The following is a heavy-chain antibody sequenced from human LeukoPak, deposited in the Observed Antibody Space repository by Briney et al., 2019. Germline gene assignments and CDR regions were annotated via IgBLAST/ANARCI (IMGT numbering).Heavy chain of an antibody. CDR3: ARNRPYCTNGVCPNWFDP. J-gene: IGHJ5*02. D-gene: IGHD2-8*01. V-gene: IGHV1-18*01. CDR1: GYTFTSYG. CDR2: ISAYNGNR. Sequence: GASVKVSCKASGYTFTSYGISWVRQAPGQGLEWMGWISAYNGNRNYAQKLQGRVTMTTDTSTSTAYMELRSLRSDDTAVYYCARNRPYCTNGVCPNWFDPWGQGTLVTVSS.